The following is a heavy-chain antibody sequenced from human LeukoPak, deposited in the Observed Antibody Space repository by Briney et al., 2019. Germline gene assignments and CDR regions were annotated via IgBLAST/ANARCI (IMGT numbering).Heavy chain of an antibody. Sequence: ASVKVSCKASGGTFSSYAISWVRQAPGQGLEWLGRIIPILGIANYAQRFQGRVTITADKSTSTAYMALSSLRSEDTAVYYCASVKDDLWSGYSDYWGRGTLVTVSS. CDR1: GGTFSSYA. CDR3: ASVKDDLWSGYSDY. V-gene: IGHV1-69*04. CDR2: IIPILGIA. J-gene: IGHJ4*02. D-gene: IGHD3-3*01.